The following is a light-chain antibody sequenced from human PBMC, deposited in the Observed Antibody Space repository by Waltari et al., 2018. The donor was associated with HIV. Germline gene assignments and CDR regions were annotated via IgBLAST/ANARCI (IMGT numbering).Light chain of an antibody. Sequence: QSALTQPASVSGSPGQSITISCTGTSSDVGAYSYVSWYQQHPGKAPKLMIYDVSTRPSGVSNRFSGSKSGNTASLTISGLQAEDEADYYCSSYTSRSTWVFGGGTKLTVL. CDR1: SSDVGAYSY. V-gene: IGLV2-14*03. CDR2: DVS. CDR3: SSYTSRSTWV. J-gene: IGLJ3*02.